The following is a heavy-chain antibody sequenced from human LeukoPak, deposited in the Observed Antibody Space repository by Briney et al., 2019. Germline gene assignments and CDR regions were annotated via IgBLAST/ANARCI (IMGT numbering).Heavy chain of an antibody. Sequence: PGGSLRLSCAASGFTFSSYAMSWVRQAPGKGLEWVSAISGSGGSTYYADSVRGRFTTSRDNSKNTLYLQMNSLRAEDTAVYYCAKDVRNSGSPRYFDYWGQGTLVTVSS. V-gene: IGHV3-23*01. D-gene: IGHD1-26*01. CDR3: AKDVRNSGSPRYFDY. CDR1: GFTFSSYA. CDR2: ISGSGGST. J-gene: IGHJ4*02.